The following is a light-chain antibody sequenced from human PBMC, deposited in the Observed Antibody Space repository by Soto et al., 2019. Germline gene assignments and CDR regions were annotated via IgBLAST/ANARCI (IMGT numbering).Light chain of an antibody. V-gene: IGLV2-14*03. Sequence: QCVLTQPASVSGSPGQSITISCPGTSSDVGGYNYVSWYQHHPGKAPKLLIYDVSNRPSGVSNRFSGSKSDNTASLTISGLQPEDEADYYCSSYTTSNTRQIVFGAGTKVTVL. J-gene: IGLJ1*01. CDR3: SSYTTSNTRQIV. CDR1: SSDVGGYNY. CDR2: DVS.